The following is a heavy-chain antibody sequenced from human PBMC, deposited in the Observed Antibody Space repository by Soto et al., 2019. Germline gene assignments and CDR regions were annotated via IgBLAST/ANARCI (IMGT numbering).Heavy chain of an antibody. D-gene: IGHD4-4*01. J-gene: IGHJ5*02. V-gene: IGHV4-39*01. Sequence: PSETLSLTCTVSGGSISSSSYYWGWIRQPPGKGLEWIGSIYYSGSTYYNPSLKSRVTISVDTSKNQFSLKLSSVTAADTAVYYCARVLYSNRPTNWFDPWGQGTLVTVSS. CDR3: ARVLYSNRPTNWFDP. CDR1: GGSISSSSYY. CDR2: IYYSGST.